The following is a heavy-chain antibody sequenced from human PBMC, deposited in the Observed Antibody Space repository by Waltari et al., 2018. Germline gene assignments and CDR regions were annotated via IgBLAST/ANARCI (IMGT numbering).Heavy chain of an antibody. J-gene: IGHJ4*02. D-gene: IGHD1-26*01. CDR1: GFTCSDHS. CDR2: INHDASGK. V-gene: IGHV3-7*04. Sequence: EVPLVESGGGLVRPGGSQRLSCGASGFTCSDHSMTWVRQAPGKGLEWVASINHDASGKYYVDSVKGRLTISRDNAKNSLYLQMNSLSDEDTAVYYCTRWVCRSNCYIDYWGQGTLVTVSS. CDR3: TRWVCRSNCYIDY.